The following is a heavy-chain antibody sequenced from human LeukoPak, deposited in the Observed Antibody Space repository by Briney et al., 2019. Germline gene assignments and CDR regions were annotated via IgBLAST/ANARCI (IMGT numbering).Heavy chain of an antibody. Sequence: SETLSLTCTVSGGSISSSSYYWGWIRQPPGKGLGWIGSIYYSGSTYYNPSLKSRVTISVDTSKNQFSLKLSSVTAADTAVYYCASTETIVGATYYWGQGTLVTVSS. J-gene: IGHJ4*02. V-gene: IGHV4-39*01. D-gene: IGHD1-26*01. CDR2: IYYSGST. CDR3: ASTETIVGATYY. CDR1: GGSISSSSYY.